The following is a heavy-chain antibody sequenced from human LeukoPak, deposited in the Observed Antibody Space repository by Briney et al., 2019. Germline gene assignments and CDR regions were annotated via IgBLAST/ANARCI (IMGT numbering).Heavy chain of an antibody. D-gene: IGHD6-6*01. CDR3: ARGRIAARRSNWFDP. CDR1: GGSFSGYY. J-gene: IGHJ5*02. V-gene: IGHV4-34*01. CDR2: INHSGST. Sequence: SETLSLTCAVYGGSFSGYYWSWLRQPPGKGLEWIGEINHSGSTNYNPSLKSRVTISVDTSKNQFSLKLSSVTAADTAVYYCARGRIAARRSNWFDPWGQGTLVTVSS.